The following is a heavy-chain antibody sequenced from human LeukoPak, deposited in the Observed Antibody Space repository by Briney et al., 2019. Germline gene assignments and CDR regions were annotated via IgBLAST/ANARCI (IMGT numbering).Heavy chain of an antibody. D-gene: IGHD2-2*01. J-gene: IGHJ4*02. CDR3: ARVHSYCSSTSCLDY. Sequence: PSETLSLTCTVSGGSISSYYWSWIRQPPGKGLEWIGYIYYSGGTNYNPSLKSRVTISVDTSKNQFSLKLSSVTAADTAVYYCARVHSYCSSTSCLDYWGQGTLVTVSS. CDR1: GGSISSYY. V-gene: IGHV4-59*08. CDR2: IYYSGGT.